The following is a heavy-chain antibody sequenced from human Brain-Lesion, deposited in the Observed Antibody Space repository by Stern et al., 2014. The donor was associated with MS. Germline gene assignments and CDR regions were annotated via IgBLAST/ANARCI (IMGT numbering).Heavy chain of an antibody. D-gene: IGHD2-15*01. V-gene: IGHV4-39*01. CDR2: IYYSGNT. CDR3: AGEEDIRYCSGGSCTGNWFDP. J-gene: IGHJ5*02. CDR1: GGSVSSTSYA. Sequence: VQLVESGPGLVKPSETLSLTCTVAGGSVSSTSYAWAWIRQPPGKGLEGIGTIYYSGNTYYRPPPKIRLTISLDTSKNQFSLRLGSVTAADTAVYYCAGEEDIRYCSGGSCTGNWFDPWGQGTLVTVSS.